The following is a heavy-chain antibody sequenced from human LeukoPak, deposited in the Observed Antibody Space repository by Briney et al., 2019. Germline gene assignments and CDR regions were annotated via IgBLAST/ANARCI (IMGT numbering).Heavy chain of an antibody. J-gene: IGHJ4*02. D-gene: IGHD1-1*01. V-gene: IGHV3-66*01. CDR2: IYSGGST. Sequence: GESLRLSCAASGFTVSSNYMSWARQAPGKGLEWVSVIYSGGSTYYADSVKGRFTISRDNSKNTLYLQMNSLRAEDTAVYYCARDPTGLIDYWGQGTLVTVSS. CDR1: GFTVSSNY. CDR3: ARDPTGLIDY.